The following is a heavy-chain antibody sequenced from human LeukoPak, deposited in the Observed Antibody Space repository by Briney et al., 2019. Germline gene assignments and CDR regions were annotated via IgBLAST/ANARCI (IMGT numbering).Heavy chain of an antibody. D-gene: IGHD6-19*01. Sequence: SETLSLTCTVSGGSISSYYWSWIRQPAGKGLEWIGRIYTSGSTNYNPSLKSRVTISVDTSKNQFSLKLSSVTAADTAVYYCARDQVSSGWYRPFDYWGQGTLVTVSS. CDR2: IYTSGST. J-gene: IGHJ4*02. CDR3: ARDQVSSGWYRPFDY. CDR1: GGSISSYY. V-gene: IGHV4-4*07.